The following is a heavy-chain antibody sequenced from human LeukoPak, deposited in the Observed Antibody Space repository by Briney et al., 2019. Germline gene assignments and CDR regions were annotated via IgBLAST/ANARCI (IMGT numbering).Heavy chain of an antibody. V-gene: IGHV1-69*02. J-gene: IGHJ4*02. CDR1: GGTFSSYT. Sequence: GASVKVSCKASGGTFSSYTISWVRQAPGQGLEWMGRIIPILGIANYAQKFQGRVTITADKPTSTAYMELSSLRSEDTAVYYCASGYSYGSPFDYWGQGTLVTVSS. D-gene: IGHD5-18*01. CDR2: IIPILGIA. CDR3: ASGYSYGSPFDY.